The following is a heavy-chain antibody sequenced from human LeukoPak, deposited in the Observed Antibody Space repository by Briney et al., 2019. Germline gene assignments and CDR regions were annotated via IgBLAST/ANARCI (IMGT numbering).Heavy chain of an antibody. Sequence: PGGSLRLSCAASGFTVSSNYMSWVRQAPGKGLEWVSVIYSGGSTYYADSVKGRFTISRHNSKNTLYLQMNSLRAEDTAVYYCARDLGGVAVAGTGYFQHWGQGTLVTVSS. CDR1: GFTVSSNY. V-gene: IGHV3-53*04. J-gene: IGHJ1*01. CDR3: ARDLGGVAVAGTGYFQH. CDR2: IYSGGST. D-gene: IGHD6-19*01.